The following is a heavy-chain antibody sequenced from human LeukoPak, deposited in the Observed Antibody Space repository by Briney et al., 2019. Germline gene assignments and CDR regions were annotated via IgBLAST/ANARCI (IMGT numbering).Heavy chain of an antibody. J-gene: IGHJ4*02. CDR2: ISYSSRTI. D-gene: IGHD3-9*01. V-gene: IGHV3-48*01. CDR1: GFTFSSYS. Sequence: PGGSLRLSCAASGFTFSSYSMNWVRQAPGKGLEWVSYISYSSRTIYYADSVKGRFTISRDNAKNSLYLQMNSLRAEDTAVYYCARDYDILTGYYNGRGYFDYWGQGTLVTVSS. CDR3: ARDYDILTGYYNGRGYFDY.